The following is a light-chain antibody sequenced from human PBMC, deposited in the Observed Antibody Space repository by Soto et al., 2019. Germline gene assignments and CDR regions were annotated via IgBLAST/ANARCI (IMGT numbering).Light chain of an antibody. CDR1: ENIFKY. CDR3: QHYHTRSTA. CDR2: AAS. Sequence: DIQMIQSPATLSASVGDRITITCRASENIFKYVAWYQQTSGSAPNLLIYAASDLESGVPSRFSGSGSGTEFSLTIDNLQPNDSATHYCQHYHTRSTAFGGGTKVDVK. J-gene: IGKJ4*01. V-gene: IGKV1-5*01.